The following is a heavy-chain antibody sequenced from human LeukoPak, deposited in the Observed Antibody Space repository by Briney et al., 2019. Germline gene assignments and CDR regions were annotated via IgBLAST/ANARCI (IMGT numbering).Heavy chain of an antibody. D-gene: IGHD5-24*01. CDR2: LYYSGST. CDR1: GGXISTYY. V-gene: IGHV4-59*01. Sequence: SETLSLTCTVSGGXISTYYWSWVRQPPGKRLEWLGSLYYSGSTNYNPSLKSRVTITVDTSRNHFSLKLSSVTAADTAVYYCARSRIVGDGYSYGYWGPGTLVTVSS. CDR3: ARSRIVGDGYSYGY. J-gene: IGHJ4*02.